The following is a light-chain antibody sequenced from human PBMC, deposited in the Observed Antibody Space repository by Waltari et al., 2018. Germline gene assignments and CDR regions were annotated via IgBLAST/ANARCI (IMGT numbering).Light chain of an antibody. V-gene: IGLV1-40*01. CDR3: QSYDNSLGGYYV. CDR1: SSTIGALYE. J-gene: IGLJ1*01. Sequence: QSVLTQPPSLSGAPGQRVTISCSVSSSTIGALYEVNWYQYRPGAAPKLLMYGNNIRPSRVPDRFSGSRSAASASLAISGLQAEDEADYYCQSYDNSLGGYYVFGTGTKVTVL. CDR2: GNN.